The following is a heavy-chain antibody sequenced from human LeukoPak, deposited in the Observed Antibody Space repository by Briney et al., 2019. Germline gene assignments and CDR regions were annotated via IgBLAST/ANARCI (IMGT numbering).Heavy chain of an antibody. J-gene: IGHJ4*02. D-gene: IGHD4-23*01. V-gene: IGHV3-74*01. Sequence: GGSLRLSCAASGFTFSSYWMHWARQAPGKGLVWVSRINSDGSSTSYADSVKGRFTISRDNSKNTLFLQMNSLRAEDTAVYYCARRGDGGRSFDYWGQGTLVTVPS. CDR2: INSDGSST. CDR3: ARRGDGGRSFDY. CDR1: GFTFSSYW.